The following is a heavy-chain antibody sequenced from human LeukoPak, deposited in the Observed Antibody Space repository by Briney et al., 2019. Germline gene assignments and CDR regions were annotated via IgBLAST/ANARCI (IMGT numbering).Heavy chain of an antibody. D-gene: IGHD6-13*01. V-gene: IGHV3-74*01. CDR2: ISSDGSST. CDR3: AKDHGSSWYLDAFDI. Sequence: GGSLRLSCAASGFTFSSYWMHWVRQAPGKGLVWVSRISSDGSSTNYADFVKGRFTISRDNSKNTLYLQMNSLRAEDTAVYYCAKDHGSSWYLDAFDIWGQGTMVTVSS. CDR1: GFTFSSYW. J-gene: IGHJ3*02.